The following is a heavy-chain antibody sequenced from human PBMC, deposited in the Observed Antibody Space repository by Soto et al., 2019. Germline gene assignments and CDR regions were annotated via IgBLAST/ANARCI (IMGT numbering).Heavy chain of an antibody. CDR2: LNSDGSSA. V-gene: IGHV3-74*01. CDR3: TKAWRRQLGSYGSDV. D-gene: IGHD6-6*01. Sequence: EVQLVESGGGLVQPGGYLRLSCAGSGFTFRKYWMHWVRQAPGKGLVWVARLNSDGSSASYADSVKGRFTISRDNAESTLFLQMNSLRAEDTGVYYRTKAWRRQLGSYGSDVWGQGTTVTVSS. J-gene: IGHJ6*02. CDR1: GFTFRKYW.